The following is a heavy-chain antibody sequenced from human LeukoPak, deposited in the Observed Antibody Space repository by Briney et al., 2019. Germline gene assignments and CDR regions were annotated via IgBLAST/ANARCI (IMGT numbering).Heavy chain of an antibody. D-gene: IGHD5-12*01. CDR3: AREYSGYANDGDY. CDR2: INPNSGGT. J-gene: IGHJ4*02. CDR1: GYTFTGYY. Sequence: GASVKVSCKASGYTFTGYYMHWVRQAPGQGLEWMGWINPNSGGTNYAQKFQGRVTMTRDTSISTAYMELSRLRSDDTAVYYCAREYSGYANDGDYWGQGTLVTVSS. V-gene: IGHV1-2*02.